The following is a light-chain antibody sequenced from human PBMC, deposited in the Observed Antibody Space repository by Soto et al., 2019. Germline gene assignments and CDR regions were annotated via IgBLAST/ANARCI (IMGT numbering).Light chain of an antibody. V-gene: IGKV3-15*01. CDR3: QQYNNWPPWT. J-gene: IGKJ1*01. CDR2: GAS. Sequence: PGERATLSCRASQRVDSNLAWYQQKPGQAPRLLIYGASTRATGIPARFSGSGSGTEFTLTISSLQSEDFAVYYCQQYNNWPPWTFGQGTTVEIK. CDR1: QRVDSN.